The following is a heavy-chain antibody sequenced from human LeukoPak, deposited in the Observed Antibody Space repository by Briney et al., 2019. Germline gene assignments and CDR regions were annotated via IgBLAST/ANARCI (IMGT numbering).Heavy chain of an antibody. CDR2: INPNSGGT. V-gene: IGHV1-2*02. J-gene: IGHJ5*02. D-gene: IGHD6-19*01. CDR1: GYTFTGYY. CDR3: ARVRRGVAGTGGRFDP. Sequence: ASVKVSCKASGYTFTGYYMHWVRQAPGQGLEWMGWINPNSGGTSYAQKFQGRVTMTRDTSISTAYMVLSRLRSDDTAVYYCARVRRGVAGTGGRFDPWGQGTLVTVSS.